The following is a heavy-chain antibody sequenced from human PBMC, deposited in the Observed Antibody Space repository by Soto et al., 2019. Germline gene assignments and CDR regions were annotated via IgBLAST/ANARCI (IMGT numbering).Heavy chain of an antibody. D-gene: IGHD4-4*01. J-gene: IGHJ3*02. CDR3: AQGHVEGIQSQLAI. Sequence: QVQLVESGGGVVQPGGSLRLSCGAPGFTLSNFGVHWVRQAPGKGPEWVGAISSDGSGKSYGDSVRGRFTVSRDNSLNRVFIQMNSLRSDDTGVYYCAQGHVEGIQSQLAIWGQGKMVTVSS. CDR2: ISSDGSGK. V-gene: IGHV3-30*18. CDR1: GFTLSNFG.